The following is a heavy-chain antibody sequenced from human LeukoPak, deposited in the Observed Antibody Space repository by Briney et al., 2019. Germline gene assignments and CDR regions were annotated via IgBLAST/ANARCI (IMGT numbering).Heavy chain of an antibody. D-gene: IGHD3-9*01. J-gene: IGHJ6*03. CDR1: GYTFTSYD. V-gene: IGHV1-8*01. CDR2: MNPKSGKT. Sequence: ASVKVSCKASGYTFTSYDINWVRQPPGQGLGWMGWMNPKSGKTGYAQKFQGRVTMTRNTSISTAYMELSSLRSEDTAVYYCARALANPPYYDILTGSTHYYYMDVWGKGTTVTVSS. CDR3: ARALANPPYYDILTGSTHYYYMDV.